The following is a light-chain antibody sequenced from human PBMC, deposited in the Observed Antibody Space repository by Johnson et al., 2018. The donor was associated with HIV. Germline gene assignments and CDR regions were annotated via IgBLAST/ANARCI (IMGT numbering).Light chain of an antibody. CDR2: ENN. J-gene: IGLJ1*01. Sequence: QSVLTQPPSVSAAPGQKVTISCSGSSSNIGNNYVSWYRQLPGTAPKLLIYENNKRPSGIPDRFSGSKSGTSATLGITGLQTGDEADYYCGTWDRRLRKVFGTWTKVTVL. CDR1: SSNIGNNY. CDR3: GTWDRRLRKV. V-gene: IGLV1-51*02.